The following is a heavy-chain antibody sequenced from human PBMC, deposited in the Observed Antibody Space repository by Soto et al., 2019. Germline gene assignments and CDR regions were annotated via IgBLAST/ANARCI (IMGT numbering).Heavy chain of an antibody. CDR1: GYPLTSHY. CDR2: INPSGGST. V-gene: IGHV1-46*01. Sequence: GASMKVPCQASGYPLTSHYMHFVRQAPGQGLEWMGIINPSGGSTSYAQKFQGRVTMTRDTSTSTVYMELSSLRSEDTAVYYCAQGEVVPDYWGQGTLVTFSS. J-gene: IGHJ4*02. D-gene: IGHD2-2*01. CDR3: AQGEVVPDY.